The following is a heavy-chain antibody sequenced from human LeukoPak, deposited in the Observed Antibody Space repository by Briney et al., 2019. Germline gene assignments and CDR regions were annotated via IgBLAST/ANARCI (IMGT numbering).Heavy chain of an antibody. J-gene: IGHJ4*02. D-gene: IGHD3-22*01. V-gene: IGHV3-30*02. Sequence: PGGSLRLSCAASGFSFSSYGMHWVRQAPGKGLEWVAYMRSDGSTKYYADSVKGRFTIPRDNSKKTLYLQMNSLRPEDTAVYYCAKGYDSSGYYLDYWGQGTLVTVSS. CDR2: MRSDGSTK. CDR1: GFSFSSYG. CDR3: AKGYDSSGYYLDY.